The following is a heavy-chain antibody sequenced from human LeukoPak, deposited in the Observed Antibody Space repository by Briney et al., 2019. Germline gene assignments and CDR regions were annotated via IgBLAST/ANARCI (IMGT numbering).Heavy chain of an antibody. J-gene: IGHJ4*02. CDR3: ARARGRYIDFLDY. Sequence: SETLSLTCTVSGGSINNTNYYWAWIRQPPEKGLEWIGSIYYSGSTYYNPSLKSRVTISVDTSKNQFSLRLSSVTAADTAVYYCARARGRYIDFLDYWGQGTLITVSS. CDR2: IYYSGST. D-gene: IGHD3-9*01. CDR1: GGSINNTNYY. V-gene: IGHV4-39*02.